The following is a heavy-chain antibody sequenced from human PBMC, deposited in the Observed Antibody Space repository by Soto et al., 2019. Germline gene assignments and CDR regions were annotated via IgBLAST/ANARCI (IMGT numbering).Heavy chain of an antibody. CDR2: MSNSGRT. CDR3: ARHVTTVTTTYWHCDL. J-gene: IGHJ2*01. V-gene: IGHV4-39*01. CDR1: GGSISSSSYY. Sequence: QLRLQESGPGLVKPLETLSLTCTVSGGSISSSSYYWGWIRQPPGKGLECVGSMSNSGRTYYAPSLKRRLTRAVDTSKSQFSLNLMSVTAADTAVYYCARHVTTVTTTYWHCDLGGRGTLVTVSS. D-gene: IGHD4-17*01.